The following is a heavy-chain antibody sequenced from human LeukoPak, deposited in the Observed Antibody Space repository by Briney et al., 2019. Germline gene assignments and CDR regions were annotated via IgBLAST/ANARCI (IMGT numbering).Heavy chain of an antibody. J-gene: IGHJ4*02. D-gene: IGHD6-25*01. CDR2: ISYMGGYR. CDR1: GFTFSDCD. CDR3: GKPFPPLRVAAAGDY. V-gene: IGHV3-21*06. Sequence: GGSLRLSCTASGFTFSDCDMRWFRQAPGKGRQGVSSISYMGGYRYYADSAKGRFTISRDNAKNSLYLQMDNLRADDTAVYYCGKPFPPLRVAAAGDYWGQGTLVTVSS.